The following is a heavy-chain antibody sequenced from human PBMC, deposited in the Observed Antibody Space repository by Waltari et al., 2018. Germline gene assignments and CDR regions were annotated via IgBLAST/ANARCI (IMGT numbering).Heavy chain of an antibody. D-gene: IGHD3-16*01. J-gene: IGHJ4*02. V-gene: IGHV4-31*03. CDR1: GGSISSGGYY. CDR3: ARGILNLMTRGGGYYVDD. CDR2: IYYSGST. Sequence: QVQLQESGPGLVKPSQTLSLTCTVSGGSISSGGYYWSWIRQHPGKGLEWIGYIYYSGSTYYKPPLKSRVTISIDTSNNQFSLKLSSVTAAETAVYYCARGILNLMTRGGGYYVDDWGQGTLVTVSS.